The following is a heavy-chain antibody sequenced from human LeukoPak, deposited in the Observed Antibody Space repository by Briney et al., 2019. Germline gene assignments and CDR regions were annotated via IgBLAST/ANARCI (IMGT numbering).Heavy chain of an antibody. CDR3: ARDNSVGDNAWWFDP. J-gene: IGHJ5*02. CDR1: GYTFIGHY. D-gene: IGHD1-26*01. Sequence: ASVKVSCKTSGYTFIGHYIHWVRQAPGQGLEWMGLINPTGGSTGYAQKFQGRVTMTRDMSTSTDYMELSSLRSEDTAIYYCARDNSVGDNAWWFDPWGQGTLVTVSS. CDR2: INPTGGST. V-gene: IGHV1-46*01.